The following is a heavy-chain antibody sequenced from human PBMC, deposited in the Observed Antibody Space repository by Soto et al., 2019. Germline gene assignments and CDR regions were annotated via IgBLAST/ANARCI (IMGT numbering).Heavy chain of an antibody. D-gene: IGHD5-12*01. CDR1: GGSISSGDYY. V-gene: IGHV4-30-4*01. CDR3: ARRALSQATHVAGDWFDP. Sequence: QVQLQESGPGLVKPSQTLSLTCTVSGGSISSGDYYWSWIRQPPGKGLEWIGYIYYSGSTYYNPSLKSRVTISVDTSKNQFSLKLSSVTAADTAVYYCARRALSQATHVAGDWFDPWGQGTLVTXSS. CDR2: IYYSGST. J-gene: IGHJ5*02.